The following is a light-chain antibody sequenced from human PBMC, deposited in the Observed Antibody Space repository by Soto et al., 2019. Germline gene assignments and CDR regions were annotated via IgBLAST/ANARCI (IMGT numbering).Light chain of an antibody. J-gene: IGKJ2*01. Sequence: DIQMPQSPSTLSASVGDRVTITCRASQSISSWLAWYQQKPGKAPKLRIYDASSLESGVPSRFSGSGSGTEFTLTISSLQPDDFATYYCKQYNSYSYTFGQGTKLEIK. CDR3: KQYNSYSYT. CDR2: DAS. V-gene: IGKV1-5*01. CDR1: QSISSW.